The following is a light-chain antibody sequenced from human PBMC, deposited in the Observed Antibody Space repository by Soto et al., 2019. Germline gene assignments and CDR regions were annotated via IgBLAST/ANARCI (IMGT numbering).Light chain of an antibody. Sequence: QLVLTQSPSASASLGASVKLTCTVSSGYSSYAIAWHQQQPEKGPRYLMKLNSDGSHSKGGGIPDRFSGSSSGAARYLTISSLQSEDEADYYCQTWGTGIAVFGGGTQLTVL. CDR3: QTWGTGIAV. CDR2: LNSDGSH. J-gene: IGLJ7*01. CDR1: SGYSSYA. V-gene: IGLV4-69*01.